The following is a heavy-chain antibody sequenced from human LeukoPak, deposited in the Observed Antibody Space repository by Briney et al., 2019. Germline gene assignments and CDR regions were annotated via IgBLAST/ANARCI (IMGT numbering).Heavy chain of an antibody. V-gene: IGHV1-24*01. Sequence: ASAKVSCKVSGYTLTELSMHWVRQAPGKGLEWMGGFDPEDGETIYAQKFQGRVTVTEDTPTVTAYMELSSLRSEDTAVYYCATRSDSGLYYFDYWGQGALVTVSS. D-gene: IGHD5-12*01. CDR1: GYTLTELS. CDR3: ATRSDSGLYYFDY. J-gene: IGHJ4*02. CDR2: FDPEDGET.